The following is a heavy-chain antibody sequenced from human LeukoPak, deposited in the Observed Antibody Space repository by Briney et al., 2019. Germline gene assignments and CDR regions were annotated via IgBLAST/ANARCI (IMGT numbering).Heavy chain of an antibody. CDR2: IRYDGSNK. V-gene: IGHV3-30*02. J-gene: IGHJ6*02. CDR3: ARDHIVGATNPSYQYYGMDV. D-gene: IGHD1-26*01. CDR1: GFTFSSYG. Sequence: GGSLRLSCAASGFTFSSYGMHWVRQAPGKGLEWVAFIRYDGSNKYYADPVRGRFTISRDNAKNSLYVQMNSLRAEDTAVYYCARDHIVGATNPSYQYYGMDVWGQGTTVTVSS.